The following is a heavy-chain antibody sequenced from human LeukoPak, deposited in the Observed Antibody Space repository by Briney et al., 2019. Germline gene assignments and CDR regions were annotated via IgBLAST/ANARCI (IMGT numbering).Heavy chain of an antibody. CDR3: ARGRGLAAAGTNYMDV. D-gene: IGHD6-13*01. Sequence: SETLSLTCTVSGGSISSGDYYWSWIRQPPGKGLEWIGYIYYSGSTYYNPSLKSRVTISVDTSKNQFSLKLSSVTAADTAVYYRARGRGLAAAGTNYMDVWGKGTTVTVSS. V-gene: IGHV4-30-4*08. CDR2: IYYSGST. CDR1: GGSISSGDYY. J-gene: IGHJ6*03.